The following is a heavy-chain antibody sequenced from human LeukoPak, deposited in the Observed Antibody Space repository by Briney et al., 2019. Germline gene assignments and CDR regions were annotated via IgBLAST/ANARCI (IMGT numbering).Heavy chain of an antibody. CDR3: ARDSSGWTFDY. J-gene: IGHJ4*02. V-gene: IGHV3-30*03. CDR1: GFSFTNYA. CDR2: ISYDESKI. D-gene: IGHD6-19*01. Sequence: GGSLRLSCTGSGFSFTNYAMHWVRQAPGEGLEWVAVISYDESKIYYADSVKGRFTISRDNSKNTLYLQMNSLRAEDTAVYFCARDSSGWTFDYWGQGTLVTVSS.